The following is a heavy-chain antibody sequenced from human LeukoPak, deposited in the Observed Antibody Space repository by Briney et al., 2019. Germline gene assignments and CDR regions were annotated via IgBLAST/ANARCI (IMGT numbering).Heavy chain of an antibody. CDR2: ISGSTTYI. V-gene: IGHV3-21*01. D-gene: IGHD2-8*01. CDR1: GFTFRSYS. J-gene: IGHJ4*02. CDR3: ARALDCTNGVCGFDY. Sequence: GGSLRLSCAASGFTFRSYSMNWVPQAPGKGLEWVSSISGSTTYIYYADSVKGRFTISRDNTKNSLYLQMNSLRAEDTAVYYCARALDCTNGVCGFDYWGQGTLVTVSS.